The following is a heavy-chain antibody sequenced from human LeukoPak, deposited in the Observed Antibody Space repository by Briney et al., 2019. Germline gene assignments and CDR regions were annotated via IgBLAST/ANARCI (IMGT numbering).Heavy chain of an antibody. CDR2: INPSGGST. CDR1: GYTFTSYY. J-gene: IGHJ4*02. D-gene: IGHD3-10*01. V-gene: IGHV1-46*01. Sequence: GASVKVSCMASGYTFTSYYMHWVGQAPGQGREWMGIINPSGGSTSYAQKFQGRVTMTRDTSTSTVYMELSSLRSEDTAVSYCARDQGITMVRGVQYYFDYWGQGTLVTVSS. CDR3: ARDQGITMVRGVQYYFDY.